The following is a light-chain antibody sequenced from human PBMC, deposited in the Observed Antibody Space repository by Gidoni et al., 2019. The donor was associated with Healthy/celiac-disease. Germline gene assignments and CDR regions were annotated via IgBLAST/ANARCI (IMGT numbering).Light chain of an antibody. CDR1: QSVSSY. J-gene: IGKJ2*01. Sequence: EIVLTQSPATLSLSPGDRATLSGRASQSVSSYLAWYQQKPSQAPRLLIYDASNSATGIPARFSGSGSGTDFTLTISSLEPEDFAVYYCQQRSNWPSYTFGQGTKLEIK. V-gene: IGKV3-11*01. CDR2: DAS. CDR3: QQRSNWPSYT.